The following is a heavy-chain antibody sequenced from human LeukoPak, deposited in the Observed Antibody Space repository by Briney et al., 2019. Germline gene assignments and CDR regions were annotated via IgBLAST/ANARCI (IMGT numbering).Heavy chain of an antibody. CDR1: GFTFSSYA. D-gene: IGHD3-16*01. V-gene: IGHV3-72*01. CDR3: VRTNFGDLRLFDY. CDR2: VRKKTNSYTT. Sequence: QPGGSLRLSCAASGFTFSSYAMSWVRQAPGKGLEWVGRVRKKTNSYTTEYAASVKGRFTISRDDSKNSLYLQMNSLKTEDTAVYYCVRTNFGDLRLFDYWGQGTLVTVSS. J-gene: IGHJ4*02.